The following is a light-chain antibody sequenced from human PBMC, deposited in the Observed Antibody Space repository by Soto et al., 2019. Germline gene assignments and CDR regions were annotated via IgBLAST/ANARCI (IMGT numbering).Light chain of an antibody. J-gene: IGKJ2*01. CDR1: QSVDKS. V-gene: IGKV1-39*01. CDR2: PAS. CDR3: LQTFSTPPT. Sequence: QMTQSPSSLSASVGDRVNITCRASQSVDKSLNWYHQKPGRAPKLLIFPASTLQSGVPSRFSGSGSGTFFTLTINSLQPEDFGTYRCLQTFSTPPTFGQGTRLDI.